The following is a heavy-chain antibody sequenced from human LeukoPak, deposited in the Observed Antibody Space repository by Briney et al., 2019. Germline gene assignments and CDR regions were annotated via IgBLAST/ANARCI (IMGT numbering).Heavy chain of an antibody. CDR2: IYYSGST. CDR3: ARVQRHFVVVDY. V-gene: IGHV4-59*01. J-gene: IGHJ4*02. D-gene: IGHD2-2*01. Sequence: SETLSPTCTVSGGSISSYYWSWIRQPPGKGLEWIGYIYYSGSTNYNPSLKSRVTISVDTSKNQFSLKLSSVTAADTAVYYCARVQRHFVVVDYWGQGTLVTVSS. CDR1: GGSISSYY.